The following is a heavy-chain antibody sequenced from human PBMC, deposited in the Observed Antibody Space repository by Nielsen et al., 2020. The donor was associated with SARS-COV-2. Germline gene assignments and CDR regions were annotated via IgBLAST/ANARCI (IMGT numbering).Heavy chain of an antibody. V-gene: IGHV1-2*06. Sequence: VRQMPGKGLEWMGRINPNSGGTNYAQKFQGRVTMTRDTSTSTVYMELSSLRSEDTAVYYCARPYCSSTSCYGRGWFDPWGQGTLVTVSS. CDR3: ARPYCSSTSCYGRGWFDP. D-gene: IGHD2-2*01. CDR2: INPNSGGT. J-gene: IGHJ5*02.